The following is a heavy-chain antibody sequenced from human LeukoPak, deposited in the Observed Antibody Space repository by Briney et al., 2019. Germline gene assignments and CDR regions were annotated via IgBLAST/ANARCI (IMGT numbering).Heavy chain of an antibody. Sequence: GGSLRLSCAASGFTFSDDYMSWSRQAPGKGGGLGSYISSSGTTPSHADSVKGRFPISRDNAKNSLFLQMNSLRAEDTAVYYSARGHRSPVYWGPGTLVTVSS. J-gene: IGHJ4*02. V-gene: IGHV3-11*01. CDR3: ARGHRSPVY. CDR1: GFTFSDDY. D-gene: IGHD3-10*01. CDR2: ISSSGTTP.